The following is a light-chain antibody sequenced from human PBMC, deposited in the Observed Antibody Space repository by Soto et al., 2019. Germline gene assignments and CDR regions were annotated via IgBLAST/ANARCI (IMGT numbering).Light chain of an antibody. CDR3: QQYNSYPLT. CDR1: QSISSW. Sequence: DIQMTQSPSTLSASVGDSDTITCRASQSISSWLAWYQQKPGKAPNLLVYKASSLESGVPSRFNRSGSGTEFTLTISSLQPDDFATYYCQQYNSYPLTFGGGTKVEIK. CDR2: KAS. V-gene: IGKV1-5*03. J-gene: IGKJ4*01.